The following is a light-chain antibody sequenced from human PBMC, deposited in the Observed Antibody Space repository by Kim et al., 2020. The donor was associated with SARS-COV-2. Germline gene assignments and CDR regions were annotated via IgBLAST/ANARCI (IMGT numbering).Light chain of an antibody. V-gene: IGKV1-5*01. J-gene: IGKJ2*01. Sequence: DIQMTQSPSTLSASVGDRVTITCRASQSISNWLAWYQHKPGKAPKLLIYGASNLESGVPSRFSGSGSKTEFTLTISSLQPDDFATYYCQHYKSYSGTFGQGTKLEI. CDR3: QHYKSYSGT. CDR1: QSISNW. CDR2: GAS.